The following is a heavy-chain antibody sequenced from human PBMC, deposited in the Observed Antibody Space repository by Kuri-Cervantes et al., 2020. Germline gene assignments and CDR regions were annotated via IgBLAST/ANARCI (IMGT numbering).Heavy chain of an antibody. CDR1: GFTFSSYW. Sequence: GESLKISCAASGFTFSSYWMSWVRQAPGKGLEWVANIKQDGSEKYYVDSVKGRFTISRDNAKNSLYLQMNSLRAEDTAVYYCARISSSWYLYYGMDVWGQGTAVTVSS. D-gene: IGHD6-13*01. CDR2: IKQDGSEK. CDR3: ARISSSWYLYYGMDV. V-gene: IGHV3-7*01. J-gene: IGHJ6*02.